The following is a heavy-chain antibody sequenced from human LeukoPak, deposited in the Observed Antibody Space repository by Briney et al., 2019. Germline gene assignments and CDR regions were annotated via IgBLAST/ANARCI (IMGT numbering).Heavy chain of an antibody. Sequence: PGGSLRLSCAASGFTFSSYSMNWVRQAPGKGLEWVSYISSSSSTIYYADSVKGRFTISRDNSKNTLYLQMNSLRAEDTAVYSCAKARGEQNGGSNYWGQGTQVIVSS. V-gene: IGHV3-48*01. CDR3: AKARGEQNGGSNY. J-gene: IGHJ4*02. D-gene: IGHD2-15*01. CDR2: ISSSSSTI. CDR1: GFTFSSYS.